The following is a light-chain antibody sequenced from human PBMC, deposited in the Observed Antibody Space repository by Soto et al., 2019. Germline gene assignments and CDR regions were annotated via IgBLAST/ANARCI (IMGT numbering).Light chain of an antibody. CDR1: QSVSRR. CDR3: HTYNTYSLHT. Sequence: DIQMTQSPSTLSASVGDRITITCRASQSVSRRLAWYQQKPGKAPKLLIYDASSLDSGVPSRFSGRGSGTEFTIPISSLQPDDCATYYCHTYNTYSLHTFGQGTKLEIK. J-gene: IGKJ2*01. V-gene: IGKV1-5*01. CDR2: DAS.